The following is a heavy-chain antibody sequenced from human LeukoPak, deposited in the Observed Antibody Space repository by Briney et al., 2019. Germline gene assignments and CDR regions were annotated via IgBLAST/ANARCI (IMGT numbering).Heavy chain of an antibody. CDR2: VFYTGST. V-gene: IGHV4-59*01. J-gene: IGHJ4*02. Sequence: SETLSLTCTVSGGSISWNYWTWIRQPPGKGLDYIGHVFYTGSTNYSPSLKSRVTISIDTSKSHFSLKLTSVTAADTAVYYCARAVAVAGTCKFDIWRQGTLVTVSS. CDR1: GGSISWNY. D-gene: IGHD6-19*01. CDR3: ARAVAVAGTCKFDI.